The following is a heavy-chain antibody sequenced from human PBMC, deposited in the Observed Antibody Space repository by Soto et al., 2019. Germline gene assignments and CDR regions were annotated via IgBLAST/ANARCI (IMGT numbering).Heavy chain of an antibody. CDR2: MNPNSGNT. J-gene: IGHJ6*02. CDR1: GYTFTSYD. V-gene: IGHV1-8*01. D-gene: IGHD1-1*01. CDR3: AREGTGTNSMAV. Sequence: QVQLVQSGAEVKKPGASVKVSCKASGYTFTSYDINWVRQATGQGLEWMGWMNPNSGNTGYAQKFRGRVTMTRNTAISTVYMELSSLRSGDTAVYYCAREGTGTNSMAVWGQGTTVTVSS.